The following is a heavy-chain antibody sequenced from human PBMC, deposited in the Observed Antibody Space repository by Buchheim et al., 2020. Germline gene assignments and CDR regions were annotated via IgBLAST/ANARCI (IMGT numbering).Heavy chain of an antibody. CDR2: ISGSGAST. Sequence: EVQMLESGGGFVQPGGSLRLSCVASGFTFSNYALRWVRQAPVKGLERVSAISGSGASTYYADSVKGRFTISRDNSKNTLYLQMNSLRAEDTAVYFCAKEPNKYSGSHYFDSGGQGT. CDR3: AKEPNKYSGSHYFDS. D-gene: IGHD1-26*01. CDR1: GFTFSNYA. V-gene: IGHV3-23*01. J-gene: IGHJ4*02.